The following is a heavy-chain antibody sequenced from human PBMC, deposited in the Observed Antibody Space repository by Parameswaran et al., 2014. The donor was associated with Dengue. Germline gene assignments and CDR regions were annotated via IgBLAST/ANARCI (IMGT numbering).Heavy chain of an antibody. CDR2: IDWDDVK. Sequence: VRQAPGKALEWLARIDWDDVKYYNTFLSPRLTISKDTSKKQVVLTMTNMEPVDTATYYCARMGVVGAGYYFDYWGQGNLVTVSS. D-gene: IGHD6-13*01. J-gene: IGHJ4*02. V-gene: IGHV2-70*11. CDR3: ARMGVVGAGYYFDY.